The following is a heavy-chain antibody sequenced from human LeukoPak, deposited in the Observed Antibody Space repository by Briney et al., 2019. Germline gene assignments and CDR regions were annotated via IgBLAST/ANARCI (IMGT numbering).Heavy chain of an antibody. J-gene: IGHJ6*03. V-gene: IGHV3-21*01. CDR3: ARDESRRPMDV. CDR1: GFTFSSYS. CDR2: ISSSSSYI. Sequence: GGSLRLSCAASGFTFSSYSMNWVRQAPGKGLEWVSSISSSSSYIYYADSVKGRFTISRDNAKNSLYLQMNSLRAEDTAVYYCARDESRRPMDVWGKGTTVTVSS.